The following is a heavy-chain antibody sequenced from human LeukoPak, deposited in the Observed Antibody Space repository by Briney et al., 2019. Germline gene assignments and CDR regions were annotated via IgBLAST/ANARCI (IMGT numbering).Heavy chain of an antibody. D-gene: IGHD5-18*01. CDR3: AREGVTDTAMAFDY. CDR2: IWYDGSNK. CDR1: GFTFSSYG. V-gene: IGHV3-33*01. J-gene: IGHJ4*02. Sequence: GGSLRLSCAASGFTFSSYGMHWVRQAPGKGLEWVAVIWYDGSNKYYADSVKGRFTISRDNSKNTLYLQMNSLRAEDTAVYYCAREGVTDTAMAFDYWGQGTLVTVFS.